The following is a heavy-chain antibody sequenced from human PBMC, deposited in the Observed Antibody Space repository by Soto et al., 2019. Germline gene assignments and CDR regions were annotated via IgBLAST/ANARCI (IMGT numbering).Heavy chain of an antibody. CDR2: IYDSGSP. Sequence: QVQLQESGPGQVKPSETLSLKCTISGGSISVYYWSWIRQPPGQALEWIGYIYDSGSPYYNPSLRSRVIISADTAKNQISLELTSATASDTAVYHCARGVGSSPPRYWGRGTLVTVSS. V-gene: IGHV4-59*01. D-gene: IGHD1-26*01. CDR3: ARGVGSSPPRY. CDR1: GGSISVYY. J-gene: IGHJ4*02.